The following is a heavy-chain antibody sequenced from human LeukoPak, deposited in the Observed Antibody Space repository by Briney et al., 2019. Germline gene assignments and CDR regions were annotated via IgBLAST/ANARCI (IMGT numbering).Heavy chain of an antibody. Sequence: GGSLRLSCAASGFTFGAYAMHWVRQAPGKALEWVSLISGDGTSTYYPDSVKGRFTISRDNSKNSLYLQMNSLTTEDTALYYCAIAYCSSTSCYGGYWGQGTLVTVSS. CDR3: AIAYCSSTSCYGGY. CDR1: GFTFGAYA. CDR2: ISGDGTST. V-gene: IGHV3-43*02. J-gene: IGHJ4*02. D-gene: IGHD2-2*01.